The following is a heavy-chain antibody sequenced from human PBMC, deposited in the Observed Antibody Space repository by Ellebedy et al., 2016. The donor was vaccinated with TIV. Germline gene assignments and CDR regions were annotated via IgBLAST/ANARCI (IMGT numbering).Heavy chain of an antibody. V-gene: IGHV3-7*03. Sequence: LSLTSAASGLAFNDLWMSWVRPVPGQGMGWVSNINQDESEKYYVASGKGRFTISRDNAKHLLFLQMNSLRAEDTAVYYCARDVLGGFFDRWGQGTLVIVSS. J-gene: IGHJ4*02. CDR3: ARDVLGGFFDR. CDR1: GLAFNDLW. D-gene: IGHD3-16*01. CDR2: INQDESEK.